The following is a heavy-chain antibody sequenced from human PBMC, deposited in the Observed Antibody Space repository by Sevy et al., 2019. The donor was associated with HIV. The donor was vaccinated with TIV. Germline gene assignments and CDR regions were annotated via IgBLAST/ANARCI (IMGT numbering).Heavy chain of an antibody. J-gene: IGHJ4*02. V-gene: IGHV3-48*02. D-gene: IGHD4-17*01. Sequence: GGSLRLSCAASGFTFSSYSMNWVRRAPGKGLEWVSYLSSSSSTIDYADSVKGRFTISRDNAKNSLYLQMNSLRDEDTAVYYCARDRNYGDVFDYWGQGTLVTVSS. CDR3: ARDRNYGDVFDY. CDR1: GFTFSSYS. CDR2: LSSSSSTI.